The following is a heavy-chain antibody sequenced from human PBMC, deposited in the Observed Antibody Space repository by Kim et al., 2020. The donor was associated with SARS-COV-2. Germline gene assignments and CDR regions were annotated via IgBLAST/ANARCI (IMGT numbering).Heavy chain of an antibody. V-gene: IGHV3-30*03. CDR2: LSYDGSNK. J-gene: IGHJ4*02. Sequence: GGSLRLSCAASGFTFSSYGMHWVRQAPGTGLEWVEVLSYDGSNKYYADSVKGRFTISRDNSKNTLYLQMNSLRAEDTAVYYCATLGYSGYDDTSAFDYWGQGTLVTVSS. D-gene: IGHD5-12*01. CDR3: ATLGYSGYDDTSAFDY. CDR1: GFTFSSYG.